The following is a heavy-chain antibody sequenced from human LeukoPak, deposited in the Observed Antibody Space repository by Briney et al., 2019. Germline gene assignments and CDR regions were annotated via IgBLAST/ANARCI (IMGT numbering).Heavy chain of an antibody. CDR2: INHSGST. J-gene: IGHJ5*02. V-gene: IGHV4-4*02. D-gene: IGHD6-13*01. CDR1: GGSISSSNW. Sequence: SETLSLTCAVSGGSISSSNWWSWIRQPPGKGLEWIGEINHSGSTNYNPSLKSRVTISVDTSKNQFSLKLSSVTAADTAVYYCARHPIAAVSYNWFDPWGQGTLVTVSS. CDR3: ARHPIAAVSYNWFDP.